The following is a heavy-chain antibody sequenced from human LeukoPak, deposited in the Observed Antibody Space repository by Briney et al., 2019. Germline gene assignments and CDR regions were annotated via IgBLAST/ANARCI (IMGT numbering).Heavy chain of an antibody. V-gene: IGHV4-59*01. Sequence: PSETLSLTCTVSGGSISSYYWSWIRQPPGKGLEWIGYIYYSGSTNYNPSLKSRVTISVDTSKNQFSLKLTSVTAADTAVYYCARLGPDFPPTPYYMDVWGKGTTVTVSS. CDR1: GGSISSYY. J-gene: IGHJ6*03. CDR2: IYYSGST. CDR3: ARLGPDFPPTPYYMDV. D-gene: IGHD6-13*01.